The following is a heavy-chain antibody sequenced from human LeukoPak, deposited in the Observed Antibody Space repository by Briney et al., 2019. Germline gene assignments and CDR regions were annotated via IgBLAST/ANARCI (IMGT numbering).Heavy chain of an antibody. CDR1: GYTFTSYY. CDR3: ARDSLRDFYYYYMDV. D-gene: IGHD5/OR15-5a*01. V-gene: IGHV1-2*02. Sequence: ASVKVSCKASGYTFTSYYMHWVRQAPGQGLEWMGWINPNSGGTNYAQKFQGRVTMTRDTSISTAYMELSRLRSDDTAVYYCARDSLRDFYYYYMDVWGKGTTVTVSS. CDR2: INPNSGGT. J-gene: IGHJ6*03.